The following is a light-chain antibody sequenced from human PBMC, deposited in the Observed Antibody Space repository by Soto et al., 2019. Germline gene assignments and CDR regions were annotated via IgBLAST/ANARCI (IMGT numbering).Light chain of an antibody. V-gene: IGLV2-14*01. CDR1: SSDVGSYNY. CDR2: EVS. J-gene: IGLJ1*01. Sequence: QTVVTQPASVSGSPGQSITISCTGTSSDVGSYNYVSWYQQHPGKAPRLMIYEVSNRPSGVSNRFSGSKSGNTASLTISGLQAEDEADYYCSSYTSSSTLPYVFGTGTKLTVL. CDR3: SSYTSSSTLPYV.